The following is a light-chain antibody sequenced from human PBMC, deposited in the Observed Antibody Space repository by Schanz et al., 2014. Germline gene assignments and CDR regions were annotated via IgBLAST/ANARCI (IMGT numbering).Light chain of an antibody. V-gene: IGLV1-36*01. J-gene: IGLJ2*01. Sequence: QSVLTQPPSVSAAPGQRVTVSCSGSTSNIGSNAVNWFQQFPGKAPKLLIYRNDERPSGVPDRFSDSKSGTSASLAISGLQSEDEAHYYCAAWDDSLNGHVVFGGGTKLTVL. CDR2: RND. CDR3: AAWDDSLNGHVV. CDR1: TSNIGSNA.